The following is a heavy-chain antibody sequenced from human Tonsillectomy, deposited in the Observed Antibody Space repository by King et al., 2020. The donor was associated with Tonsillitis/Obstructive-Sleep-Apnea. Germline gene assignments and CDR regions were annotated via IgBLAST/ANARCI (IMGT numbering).Heavy chain of an antibody. CDR3: ARASEAFDI. J-gene: IGHJ3*02. CDR2: IDHSGST. CDR1: GGSFSGYY. V-gene: IGHV4-34*01. D-gene: IGHD6-6*01. Sequence: VQLQQWGAGLLKPSETLSLTCAVYGGSFSGYYWSWIRQPPGKGLEWIGEIDHSGSTNYNPSLKSRVTISVDTSKNLFSLKLNSVTAADTAVYYCARASEAFDIWGQGTMVTVSS.